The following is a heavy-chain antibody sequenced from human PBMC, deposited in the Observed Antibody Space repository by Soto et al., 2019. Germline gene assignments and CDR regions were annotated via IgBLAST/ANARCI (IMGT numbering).Heavy chain of an antibody. CDR2: IIPIFGTA. V-gene: IGHV1-69*01. CDR3: ARAIQDYYDSSGYYYVFGY. J-gene: IGHJ4*02. D-gene: IGHD3-22*01. Sequence: SVKVSCEARGGGINSYAISWVRQDPGQGLEWMGGIIPIFGTANYAQKFQGRVTITADESTSTAYMELSSLRSEDTAVYYCARAIQDYYDSSGYYYVFGYWGQGTLVTVSS. CDR1: GGGINSYA.